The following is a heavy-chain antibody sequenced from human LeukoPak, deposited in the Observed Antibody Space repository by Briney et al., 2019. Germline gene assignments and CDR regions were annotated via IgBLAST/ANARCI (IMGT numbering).Heavy chain of an antibody. J-gene: IGHJ5*02. CDR1: GGSINSNGYY. CDR2: IYYSGST. V-gene: IGHV4-39*07. CDR3: ARGSLRFLEWLFVNWFDP. Sequence: SETLSLTCTVSGGSINSNGYYWGWIRQPPGKGLEWIGNIYYSGSTYYNPSLKSRVTISVDTSKNQFSLKLSSVTAADTAVYYCARGSLRFLEWLFVNWFDPWGQGTLVTVSS. D-gene: IGHD3-3*01.